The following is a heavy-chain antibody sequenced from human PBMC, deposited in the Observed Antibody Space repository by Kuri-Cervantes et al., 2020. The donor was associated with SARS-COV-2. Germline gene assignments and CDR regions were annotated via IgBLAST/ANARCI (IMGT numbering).Heavy chain of an antibody. D-gene: IGHD2-21*01. Sequence: SVKVSCKASGGTFRNYGFSWVRQAPGQRLEWTGGIIPILGPANYAPRFQGRATITADQSTNIAYVELNSLTSEDTAVYYCARGGVATPYYAMDVWGQGTTVTVSS. V-gene: IGHV1-69*10. CDR3: ARGGVATPYYAMDV. J-gene: IGHJ6*02. CDR1: GGTFRNYG. CDR2: IIPILGPA.